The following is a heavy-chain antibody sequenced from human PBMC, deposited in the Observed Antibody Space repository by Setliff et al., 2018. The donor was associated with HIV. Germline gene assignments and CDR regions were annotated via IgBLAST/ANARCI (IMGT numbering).Heavy chain of an antibody. Sequence: PSETLSLTCTVSGDSISSYYWSWIRQPPGKGLEWIGYIYYSGSTNYNPSLKSRVTISVDTSKNQLSLKLSSVTAADTAVYDCARQVGNKVLFDSWGQGTLVTVS. CDR1: GDSISSYY. D-gene: IGHD7-27*01. V-gene: IGHV4-59*01. J-gene: IGHJ4*02. CDR2: IYYSGST. CDR3: ARQVGNKVLFDS.